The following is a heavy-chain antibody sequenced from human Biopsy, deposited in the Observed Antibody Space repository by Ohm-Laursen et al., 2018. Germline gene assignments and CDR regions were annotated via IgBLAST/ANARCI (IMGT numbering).Heavy chain of an antibody. J-gene: IGHJ5*02. V-gene: IGHV4-39*01. Sequence: SDTLSLTCTVSGDSISTSTTYYWAWLRQPPGKGLEWIGSIYNSETTFYNPPLKSRVATSVDTSTNQFSLKVSSVTAADTALYYCARHPTGFWFDPWGHGTLVTVSS. CDR2: IYNSETT. CDR3: ARHPTGFWFDP. CDR1: GDSISTSTTYY.